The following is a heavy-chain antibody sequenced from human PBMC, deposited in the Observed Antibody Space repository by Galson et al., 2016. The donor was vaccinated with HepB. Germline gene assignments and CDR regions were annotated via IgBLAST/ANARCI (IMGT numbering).Heavy chain of an antibody. D-gene: IGHD1-1*01. Sequence: SLRLSCASSGFNFSSHDMHWVRQAPGKGPEWVAVIWFDGSIKYYAEPVKGRFTISRDNFKSTLSLQMNSLRAEDTAMYFCARQLATPDRSYYYIDVWGKGTTVTVSS. J-gene: IGHJ6*03. CDR2: IWFDGSIK. CDR3: ARQLATPDRSYYYIDV. V-gene: IGHV3-33*01. CDR1: GFNFSSHD.